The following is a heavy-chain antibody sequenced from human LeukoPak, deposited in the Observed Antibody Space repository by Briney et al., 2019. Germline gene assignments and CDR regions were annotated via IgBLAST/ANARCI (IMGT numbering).Heavy chain of an antibody. Sequence: XLXCAAXXFTXSSXXMNWVXQXXXXXXXXXXSISSSSSYIYYADSVKGRFTISRDNAKNSLYLQMNSLRAEDTAVYYCAREPIVGATRWFDPWGQGTLVTVSS. D-gene: IGHD1-26*01. CDR1: XFTXSSXX. J-gene: IGHJ5*02. CDR3: AREPIVGATRWFDP. CDR2: ISSSSSYI. V-gene: IGHV3-21*01.